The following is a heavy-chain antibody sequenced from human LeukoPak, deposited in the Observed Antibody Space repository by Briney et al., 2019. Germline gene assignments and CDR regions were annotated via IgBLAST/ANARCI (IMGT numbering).Heavy chain of an antibody. D-gene: IGHD3-22*01. J-gene: IGHJ3*02. CDR2: IWYDGSNK. V-gene: IGHV3-33*06. CDR3: AKEGDTMIVVEDAFDI. CDR1: GFTFSSYG. Sequence: PGGSLRLSCAASGFTFSSYGMHWVRQAPGKGLEWVAVIWYDGSNKYYADSVKGRFTISRDNSKNTLYLQMNSLRAEDTAVYYCAKEGDTMIVVEDAFDIWGQGTMVIVSS.